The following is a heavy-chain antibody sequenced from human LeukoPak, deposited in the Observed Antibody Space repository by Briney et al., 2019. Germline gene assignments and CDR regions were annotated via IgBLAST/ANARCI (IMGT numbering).Heavy chain of an antibody. CDR3: AKDPAPSAGSGWYYFDY. CDR1: GFTFDDYA. D-gene: IGHD6-19*01. V-gene: IGHV3-9*01. Sequence: GRSLRLSCAASGFTFDDYAMHWVRQAPGKGLEWVSGISWNSGSIGYADSVKGRFTISRDNAKNSLYLQMNSLRAEDTALYYCAKDPAPSAGSGWYYFDYWGQGTLVTVSS. J-gene: IGHJ4*02. CDR2: ISWNSGSI.